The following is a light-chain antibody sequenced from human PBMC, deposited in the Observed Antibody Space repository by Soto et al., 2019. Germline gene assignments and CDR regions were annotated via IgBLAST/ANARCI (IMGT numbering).Light chain of an antibody. V-gene: IGLV8-61*01. CDR1: SGSVSTNNY. CDR2: RTN. J-gene: IGLJ3*02. CDR3: VLYMGRGIWV. Sequence: QAVVTQEPSCSVYPGGTVTLTCALSSGSVSTNNYPSWCQQTPGQPPRTLIFRTNTRSSGVPDRFSGSILGSKAALTITGAQADDESDYYCVLYMGRGIWVFGGGTKLTVL.